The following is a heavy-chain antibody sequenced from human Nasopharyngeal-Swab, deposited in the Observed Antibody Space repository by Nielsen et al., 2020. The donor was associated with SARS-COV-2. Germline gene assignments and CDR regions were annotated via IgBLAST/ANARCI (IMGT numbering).Heavy chain of an antibody. Sequence: GESLKISCAASGFTFGNYWISWVRQAPGKRLEWVANIKEDGSEKDYVDSVKGRFTISRDNIKNSLYLQMNSLRVEDTAVSFCARLPRNNWRLDSWGQGILVTVSS. CDR1: GFTFGNYW. D-gene: IGHD1-20*01. V-gene: IGHV3-7*03. J-gene: IGHJ4*02. CDR2: IKEDGSEK. CDR3: ARLPRNNWRLDS.